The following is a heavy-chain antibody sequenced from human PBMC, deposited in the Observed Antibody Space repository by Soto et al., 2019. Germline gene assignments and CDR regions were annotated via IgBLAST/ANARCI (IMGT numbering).Heavy chain of an antibody. D-gene: IGHD3-3*01. CDR3: ARGGGVGVAGSAAFDM. Sequence: QLHLVQSGAVVKKPGASVTVSCSASGYPVTAYYMHWVRQAPGRGLEWMGGINPATGAAKYTQTFQGRVTMTRATSTSNGFMELGGLTSGDPAGFYWARGGGVGVAGSAAFDMWGQGTLVTVSS. CDR2: INPATGAA. CDR1: GYPVTAYY. V-gene: IGHV1-2*02. J-gene: IGHJ3*02.